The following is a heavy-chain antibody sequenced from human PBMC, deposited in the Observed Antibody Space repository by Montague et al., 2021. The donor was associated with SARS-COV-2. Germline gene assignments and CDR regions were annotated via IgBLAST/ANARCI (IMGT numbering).Heavy chain of an antibody. J-gene: IGHJ4*02. CDR3: VRSRAERYFYWTKLDAHVKPCYFDY. Sequence: SETLSLTCTVSGGSISSSSYYWGWIRQPPGKGLEWIGSIYYSGCTYYNPSLQSRVTISVDTYKNQFSLKLISVTAADTAVYYCVRSRAERYFYWTKLDAHVKPCYFDYWGQGTLVTVSS. CDR1: GGSISSSSYY. V-gene: IGHV4-39*01. CDR2: IYYSGCT. D-gene: IGHD3-9*01.